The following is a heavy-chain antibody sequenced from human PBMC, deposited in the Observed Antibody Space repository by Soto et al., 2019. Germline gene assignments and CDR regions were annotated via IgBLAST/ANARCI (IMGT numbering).Heavy chain of an antibody. CDR1: GGSVSSGSYY. V-gene: IGHV4-61*01. J-gene: IGHJ4*02. CDR3: ARRLIAVADTGYYFDY. D-gene: IGHD6-19*01. Sequence: PSETLSLTCTVSGGSVSSGSYYWSWIRQPPGKGLEWVGYIYYSGRTNYNPALKSRVTISVDTSKNQFSLKLSSVTAADTAVYYCARRLIAVADTGYYFDYWGQGTLVTVSS. CDR2: IYYSGRT.